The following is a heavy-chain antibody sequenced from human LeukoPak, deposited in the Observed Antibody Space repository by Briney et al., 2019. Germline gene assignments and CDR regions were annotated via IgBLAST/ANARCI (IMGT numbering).Heavy chain of an antibody. CDR3: ARDGYYDSSGSLNPRDY. CDR2: IIPIFGTA. Sequence: SVKVSCKASGGTFSSYAISWVRQAPGQGLEWMGGIIPIFGTANYAQKFQGRVTITTDESTSTAYMELSSLRSEDTAVYYCARDGYYDSSGSLNPRDYWGQGNLVTVSS. D-gene: IGHD3-22*01. CDR1: GGTFSSYA. J-gene: IGHJ4*02. V-gene: IGHV1-69*05.